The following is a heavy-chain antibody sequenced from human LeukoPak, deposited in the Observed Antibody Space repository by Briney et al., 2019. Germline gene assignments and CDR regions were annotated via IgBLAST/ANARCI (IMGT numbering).Heavy chain of an antibody. CDR2: IWSDGRNT. D-gene: IGHD6-19*01. Sequence: GGSLRLSCSASGFTFSSSAMHWLRQAPGLGLEWVAVIWSDGRNTDSAVSVRGRFTISRDNSKNTLHLQMNSLRAEDTAVYYCARARLTSGGWYFHSWGQGTLVTVSS. CDR1: GFTFSSSA. CDR3: ARARLTSGGWYFHS. J-gene: IGHJ4*02. V-gene: IGHV3-33*01.